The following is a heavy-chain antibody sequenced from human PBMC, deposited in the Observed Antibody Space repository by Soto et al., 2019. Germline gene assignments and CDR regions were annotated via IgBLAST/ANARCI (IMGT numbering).Heavy chain of an antibody. CDR1: GGTFSSYA. CDR2: IIPIFGTA. D-gene: IGHD6-13*01. V-gene: IGHV1-69*13. Sequence: ASVKVSCKASGGTFSSYAISWVRQAPGQGLEWMGGIIPIFGTANYAQKFQGRVTITADESTSTAYMELSSLRSEDTAVYYCARGRGIAAADAPDYYYGMDVWGQGTTVTVSS. J-gene: IGHJ6*02. CDR3: ARGRGIAAADAPDYYYGMDV.